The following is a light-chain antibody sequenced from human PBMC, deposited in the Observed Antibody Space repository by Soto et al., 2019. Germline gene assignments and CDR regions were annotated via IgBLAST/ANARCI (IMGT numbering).Light chain of an antibody. V-gene: IGLV2-14*01. CDR2: DVS. J-gene: IGLJ1*01. Sequence: QSALTQPASVSGSPGQSITISCTGTSSDVGGYNYVSWYQQHPGKAPKLMIYDVSDLPSGVSDRFSGSKSGNTASLTISGLQAEDEADYYCSSYTSSSTEVFGTGTKVTVL. CDR1: SSDVGGYNY. CDR3: SSYTSSSTEV.